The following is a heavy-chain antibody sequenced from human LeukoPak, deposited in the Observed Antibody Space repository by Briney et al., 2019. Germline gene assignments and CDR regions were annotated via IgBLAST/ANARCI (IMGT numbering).Heavy chain of an antibody. CDR2: IAYNGNT. J-gene: IGHJ4*02. D-gene: IGHD4-23*01. CDR1: GGSISRFY. Sequence: SETLSLTCTVSGGSISRFYWNWVRQPPGKGLEWIGYIAYNGNTNYSPSLKSRVTTSVDTSKNQFSLKLSSVTAADTAVYYCAREGNDYGGNSIDYWGQGTLVTVSS. V-gene: IGHV4-59*01. CDR3: AREGNDYGGNSIDY.